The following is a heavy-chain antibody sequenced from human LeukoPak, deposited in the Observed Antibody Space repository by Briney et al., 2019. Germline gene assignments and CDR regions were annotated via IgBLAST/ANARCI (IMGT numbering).Heavy chain of an antibody. CDR3: ARRYSGSYLVDY. V-gene: IGHV5-51*01. D-gene: IGHD1-26*01. CDR2: IYPGDSDT. CDR1: GYSFTNYW. Sequence: GESLKISCKGSGYSFTNYWIGWVRQMSGKGLEWMGVIYPGDSDTRYRPAFQSQVNISADKSISTTYLQWRSLKASDTALYYCARRYSGSYLVDYWGQGTLVIVSS. J-gene: IGHJ4*02.